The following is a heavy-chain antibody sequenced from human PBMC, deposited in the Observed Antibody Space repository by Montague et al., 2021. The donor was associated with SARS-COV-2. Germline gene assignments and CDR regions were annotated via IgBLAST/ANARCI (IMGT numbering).Heavy chain of an antibody. CDR3: ARFETSKFYSSGVDV. D-gene: IGHD2-15*01. CDR1: GFTFSSFS. Sequence: SLRLSCAASGFTFSSFSMNWVRQAPGKRLECVASISSESTYILYAESVRGRFTVSRDNAQNLLFLQMNSLRAEDTALYYCARFETSKFYSSGVDVWGQGTTVTVSS. J-gene: IGHJ6*02. V-gene: IGHV3-21*01. CDR2: ISSESTYI.